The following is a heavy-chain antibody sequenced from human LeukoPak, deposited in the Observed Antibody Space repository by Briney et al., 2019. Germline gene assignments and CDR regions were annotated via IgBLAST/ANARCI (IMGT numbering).Heavy chain of an antibody. CDR2: IYHSGST. Sequence: PETLSLTCAVSGYSISSGYYWGWIRQPPGKGLEWIGSIYHSGSTYYNPSLKSRVTISVDTSKNQFSLKLSSVTAADTAVYYCARHRVAGTSNWFDPWGQGTLVTVSS. V-gene: IGHV4-38-2*01. CDR3: ARHRVAGTSNWFDP. CDR1: GYSISSGYY. J-gene: IGHJ5*02. D-gene: IGHD6-19*01.